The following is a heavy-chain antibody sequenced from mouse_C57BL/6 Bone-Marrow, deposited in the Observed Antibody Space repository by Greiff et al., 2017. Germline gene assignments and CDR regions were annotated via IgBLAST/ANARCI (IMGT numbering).Heavy chain of an antibody. V-gene: IGHV1-54*01. CDR2: INPGSGGT. CDR1: GYAFTNYL. D-gene: IGHD2-5*01. J-gene: IGHJ4*01. Sequence: QVQLQQSGAELVRPGTSVKVSCKASGYAFTNYLIEWVKQRPGQGLEWIGVINPGSGGTNYNEKFKGKATLTADKSSSTAYMQLSSLTSEDSAVYFFARRTIVKVGYAMDYWGQGTSGTVSS. CDR3: ARRTIVKVGYAMDY.